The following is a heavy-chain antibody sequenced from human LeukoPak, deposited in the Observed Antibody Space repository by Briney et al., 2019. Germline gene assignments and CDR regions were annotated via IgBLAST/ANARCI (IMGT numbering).Heavy chain of an antibody. CDR1: GYTFTGYY. V-gene: IGHV1-2*02. Sequence: ASVKVSCKASGYTFTGYYIHWVRQAPGQGLEWRGWINHNSGGTNYEQKFQGRVTMTRDTSISTAYMELSRLRSDDTAVYYCARVGYYYDSSGYYIGYWGQGTPVTVS. CDR2: INHNSGGT. J-gene: IGHJ4*02. CDR3: ARVGYYYDSSGYYIGY. D-gene: IGHD3-22*01.